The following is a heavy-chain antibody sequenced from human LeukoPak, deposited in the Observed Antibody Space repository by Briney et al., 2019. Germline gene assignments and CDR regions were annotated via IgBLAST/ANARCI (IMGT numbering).Heavy chain of an antibody. Sequence: GGSLRLSCAASGFTFSSYAMSWVRQAPGKGLECVSAISGSGSSTYYADSVKGRFTISRDNAKTSLYLQMNSLRAEDTALYYCARDRGGIGYYMDVWGKGTTVTVSS. CDR3: ARDRGGIGYYMDV. D-gene: IGHD3-16*02. CDR1: GFTFSSYA. J-gene: IGHJ6*03. V-gene: IGHV3-23*01. CDR2: ISGSGSST.